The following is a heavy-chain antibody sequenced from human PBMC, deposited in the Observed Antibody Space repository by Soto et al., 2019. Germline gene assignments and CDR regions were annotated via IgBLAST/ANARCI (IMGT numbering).Heavy chain of an antibody. V-gene: IGHV3-11*06. CDR1: GFTFSDYY. CDR3: ARSGDNYNVLDC. Sequence: GSLRLSCEGSGFTFSDYYMSWIRQAPGRGLEWISYSSNSGTFTRYSDSVKGRFSISRDNTKNFLYLQMNSLRAEDTAVYYCARSGDNYNVLDCWGQGTPVTVSS. CDR2: SSNSGTFT. D-gene: IGHD3-10*02. J-gene: IGHJ4*02.